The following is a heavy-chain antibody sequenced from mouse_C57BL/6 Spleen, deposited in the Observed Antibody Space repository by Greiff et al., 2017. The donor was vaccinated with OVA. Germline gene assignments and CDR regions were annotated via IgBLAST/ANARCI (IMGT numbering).Heavy chain of an antibody. D-gene: IGHD1-1*02. V-gene: IGHV1-76*01. J-gene: IGHJ4*01. CDR3: ARGGVGNYAMGY. Sequence: VKLQESGAELVRPGASVKLSCKASGYTFTDYYINWVKQRPGQGLEWIARIYPGSGNTYYNEKFKGKATLTAEKSSSTAYMQLSSLTSEDSAVYVCARGGVGNYAMGYWGQGATVTVSS. CDR2: IYPGSGNT. CDR1: GYTFTDYY.